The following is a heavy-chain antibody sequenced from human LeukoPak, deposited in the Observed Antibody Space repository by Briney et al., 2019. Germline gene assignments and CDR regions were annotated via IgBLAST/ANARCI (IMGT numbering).Heavy chain of an antibody. CDR1: GFTFNNYL. CDR3: AREMLAAVAAQS. V-gene: IGHV3-7*01. CDR2: IKQDGSEK. D-gene: IGHD6-19*01. J-gene: IGHJ5*02. Sequence: GGSLRLSCAASGFTFNNYLMSWVRQAPGKGLEWVANIKQDGSEKYYVDSVKGRFTISRDNAKNSLYLQMNSLRAEDTAVYYCAREMLAAVAAQSWGQGTLVTVSS.